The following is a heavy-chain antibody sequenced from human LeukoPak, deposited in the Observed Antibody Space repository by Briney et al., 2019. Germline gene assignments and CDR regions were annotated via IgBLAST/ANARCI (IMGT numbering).Heavy chain of an antibody. CDR1: GGSFSGYY. V-gene: IGHV4-34*01. D-gene: IGHD3-3*01. CDR3: ARGVITIFGVAPEGWFGP. Sequence: SETLSLTCAVYGGSFSGYYWSWIRQPPGKGLEWIGEINHSGSTNYNPSLKSRVTISVDTSKNQFSLKLSSVTAADTAVYYCARGVITIFGVAPEGWFGPWGQGTLVTVSS. CDR2: INHSGST. J-gene: IGHJ5*02.